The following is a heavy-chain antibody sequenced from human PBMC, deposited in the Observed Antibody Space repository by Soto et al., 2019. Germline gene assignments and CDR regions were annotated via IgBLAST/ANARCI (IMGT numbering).Heavy chain of an antibody. CDR2: ISAYNGNT. D-gene: IGHD6-19*01. J-gene: IGHJ4*02. CDR3: ARDEDSSGWYQD. V-gene: IGHV1-18*01. Sequence: QVQLVQSGAEVKKPGASVKVSCKASGYTFTSYGISWVRQAPGQGLEWMGWISAYNGNTNYAQKPKGRXSMXTXISTSTAYMELRSLRSDDTAVYYCARDEDSSGWYQDWGQGTLVTVSS. CDR1: GYTFTSYG.